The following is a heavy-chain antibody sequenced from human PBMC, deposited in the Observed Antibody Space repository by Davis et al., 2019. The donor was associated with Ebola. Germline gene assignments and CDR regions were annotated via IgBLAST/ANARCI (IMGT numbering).Heavy chain of an antibody. Sequence: GGSLRLSCTASRFLFSNSVMHWVRQAPGQGLEWMGWINPNSGGTNYAQKFQGWVTMTRDTSISTAYMELSRLRSDDTAAYYCARGKDIVVVPAADNWFDPWGQGTLVTVSS. CDR3: ARGKDIVVVPAADNWFDP. CDR1: RFLFSNSV. CDR2: INPNSGGT. V-gene: IGHV1-2*04. D-gene: IGHD2-2*01. J-gene: IGHJ5*02.